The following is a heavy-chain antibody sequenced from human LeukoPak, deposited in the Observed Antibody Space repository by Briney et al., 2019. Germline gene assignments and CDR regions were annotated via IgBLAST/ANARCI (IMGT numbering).Heavy chain of an antibody. J-gene: IGHJ4*02. CDR3: ARVFPRSVHFWSGKGFDY. V-gene: IGHV3-7*01. CDR1: GFTFSSYW. D-gene: IGHD3-3*02. Sequence: GGSLRLSCAASGFTFSSYWMSWVRQAPGKGLEGVANIKQDGSEKYYVDSVKGRFTISRDNAKNSLYLQMNSLRAEDTAVYYCARVFPRSVHFWSGKGFDYWGQGTLVTVSS. CDR2: IKQDGSEK.